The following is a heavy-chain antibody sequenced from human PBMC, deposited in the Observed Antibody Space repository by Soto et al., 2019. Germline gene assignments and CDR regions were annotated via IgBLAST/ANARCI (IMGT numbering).Heavy chain of an antibody. Sequence: QVQLVESGGGVVQPGRSLRLSCAASGFTFSSYGMHWVRQAPGKGLEWVAVISDDGSNKYYADSVKGRFTISRDNSKNTLYLQMNSLRAEATAVYYCAKDQLRGVRGVITYYYGMDVWGQGTTVTVSS. D-gene: IGHD3-10*01. V-gene: IGHV3-30*18. J-gene: IGHJ6*02. CDR2: ISDDGSNK. CDR1: GFTFSSYG. CDR3: AKDQLRGVRGVITYYYGMDV.